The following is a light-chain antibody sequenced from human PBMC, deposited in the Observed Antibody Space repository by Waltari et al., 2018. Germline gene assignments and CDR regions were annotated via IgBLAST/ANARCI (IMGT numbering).Light chain of an antibody. CDR3: SSYASSK. CDR1: SSDIGGHNY. J-gene: IGLJ2*01. V-gene: IGLV2-14*01. Sequence: QSALTQASPLSGSPGQTNPIPCNGTSSDIGGHNYFSWYQQHPGKAPKLMIYDVVKRPSGVSNRFSGSKSGNTASLTISGLQAEDDAIYYCSSYASSKFGGGTKLTVL. CDR2: DVV.